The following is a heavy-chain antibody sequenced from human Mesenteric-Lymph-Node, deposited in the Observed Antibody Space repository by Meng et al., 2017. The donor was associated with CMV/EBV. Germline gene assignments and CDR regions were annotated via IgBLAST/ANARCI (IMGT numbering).Heavy chain of an antibody. CDR3: ARSPLLSYYDSGVDNWFDP. D-gene: IGHD3-10*01. CDR1: TFTNYA. V-gene: IGHV7-4-1*02. J-gene: IGHJ5*02. Sequence: TFTNYAIHWVRQAPGQGLEWMGWINTNTGNPTYAQGFTGRFVFSLETSVSTAYLHISSLKAEDTAVYYCARSPLLSYYDSGVDNWFDPWGQGTLVTVSS. CDR2: INTNTGNP.